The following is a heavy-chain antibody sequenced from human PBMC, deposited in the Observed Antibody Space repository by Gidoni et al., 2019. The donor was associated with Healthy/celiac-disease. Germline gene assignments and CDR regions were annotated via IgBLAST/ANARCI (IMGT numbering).Heavy chain of an antibody. CDR2: INHSGST. Sequence: QVQLQQWGAGLLKPSETLSLTCAVYGGSFSGYYWSWIRQPPGKGLEWIGEINHSGSTNYNPSLKSRVTISVDTSKNQFSLKLSSVTAADTAVYYCARGQLGRHYYYYGMDVWGQGTTVTVSS. CDR1: GGSFSGYY. V-gene: IGHV4-34*01. D-gene: IGHD2-2*01. J-gene: IGHJ6*02. CDR3: ARGQLGRHYYYYGMDV.